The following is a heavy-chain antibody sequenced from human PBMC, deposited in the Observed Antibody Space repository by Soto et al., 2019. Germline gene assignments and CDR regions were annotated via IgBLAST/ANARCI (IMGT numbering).Heavy chain of an antibody. CDR1: GGSISSGGYS. CDR3: ARGAIKGRSCKTNGVCYSYYYYGMDV. V-gene: IGHV4-30-2*01. Sequence: SETLSLTCAVSGGSISSGGYSWSWIRQPPGKGLEWIGYIYHSGSTYYNPSLKSRVTISVDRSKNQFSLKLSSVTAADTAVYYCARGAIKGRSCKTNGVCYSYYYYGMDVWGQGTTVTVSS. D-gene: IGHD2-8*01. J-gene: IGHJ6*02. CDR2: IYHSGST.